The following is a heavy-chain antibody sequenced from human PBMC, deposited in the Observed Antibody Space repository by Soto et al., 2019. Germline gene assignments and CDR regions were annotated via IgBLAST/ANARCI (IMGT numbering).Heavy chain of an antibody. CDR3: AGSSLRYCSECPRGAFDI. CDR1: GGSISSNF. J-gene: IGHJ3*02. V-gene: IGHV4-4*07. CDR2: TYTTGST. Sequence: SETLSLTCTVSGGSISSNFWSWIRQPPGKGLEWIGRTYTTGSTNYNPSLKSRVTMSVDTSKNQFSLKLSSVTAADTAVYYCAGSSLRYCSECPRGAFDIWGQGTMVTVSS. D-gene: IGHD2-15*01.